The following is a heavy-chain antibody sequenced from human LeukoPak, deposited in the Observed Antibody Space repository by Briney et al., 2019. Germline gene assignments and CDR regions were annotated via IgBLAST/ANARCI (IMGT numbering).Heavy chain of an antibody. V-gene: IGHV4-34*01. CDR1: GGSFSGSY. J-gene: IGHJ4*02. CDR3: ARYGDFWSGYIFDY. Sequence: PSETLSLTCAVYGGSFSGSYWSWIRQPPGKGLEWIGEINHSGSTNYNPSLKSRVPISVDTSKNQFSLKLSSVTAADTAVYYCARYGDFWSGYIFDYWGQGTLVTVSS. D-gene: IGHD3-3*01. CDR2: INHSGST.